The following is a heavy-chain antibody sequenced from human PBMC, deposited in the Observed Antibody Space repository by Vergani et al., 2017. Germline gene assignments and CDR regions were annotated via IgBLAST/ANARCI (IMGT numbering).Heavy chain of an antibody. CDR3: AKGTLGYEGSFAY. D-gene: IGHD5-12*01. CDR1: GFTFDDYG. V-gene: IGHV3-23*04. Sequence: EVQLVESGGGVVRPGGSLRLSCAASGFTFDDYGMSWVRQAPGKGLEWVSAISGSGDRTYYADSVKGRFTISRGNSKNTLYLQMNSLRVEDTAAYYCAKGTLGYEGSFAYWGQGTLVTVSS. CDR2: ISGSGDRT. J-gene: IGHJ4*02.